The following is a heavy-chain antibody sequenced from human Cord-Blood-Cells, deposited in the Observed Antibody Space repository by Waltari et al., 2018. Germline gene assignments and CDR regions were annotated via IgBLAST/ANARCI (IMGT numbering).Heavy chain of an antibody. D-gene: IGHD3-22*01. V-gene: IGHV1-2*04. Sequence: QVQLVQSGAEVKKPGASVKVSCKASGYTFTGYYMHWVRQAPGQGLEWMGWINPNRGGTNYAQKFQGWVTMTRDTSISTAYMELSRLRSDDTAVYYCARDYYDSSGYYDYWGQGTLVTVSS. J-gene: IGHJ4*02. CDR1: GYTFTGYY. CDR2: INPNRGGT. CDR3: ARDYYDSSGYYDY.